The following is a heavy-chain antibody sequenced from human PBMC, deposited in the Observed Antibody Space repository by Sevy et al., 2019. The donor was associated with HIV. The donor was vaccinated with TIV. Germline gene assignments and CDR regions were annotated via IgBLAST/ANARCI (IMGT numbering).Heavy chain of an antibody. CDR3: ARDSGLQLFRY. Sequence: GGSLRLSCAASGFSFSSYGMHWVRQAPGMGLEWVALVWYDGSDKYYADSVKGRFTISRDNSKNTLYLQMNSLRVEDTAVYYCARDSGLQLFRYWGQGTLVTVSS. CDR2: VWYDGSDK. D-gene: IGHD1-1*01. V-gene: IGHV3-33*01. CDR1: GFSFSSYG. J-gene: IGHJ4*02.